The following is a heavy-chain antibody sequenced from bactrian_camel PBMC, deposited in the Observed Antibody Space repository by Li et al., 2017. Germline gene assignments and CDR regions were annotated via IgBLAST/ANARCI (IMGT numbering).Heavy chain of an antibody. CDR1: RNSKRRHC. J-gene: IGHJ4*01. V-gene: IGHV3S53*01. Sequence: HVQLVESGGGSAQAGGSLRVSCSASRNSKRRHCMGWFRQPIGQEREGVATLGNDGSIDYANSVKGRFTISQDKAKHMLYLHMDSLKTEDTAMYYCAADLVTGGNWRSIDHWSYWGQGTQVTVS. CDR2: LGNDGSI. D-gene: IGHD7*01. CDR3: AADLVTGGNWRSIDHWSY.